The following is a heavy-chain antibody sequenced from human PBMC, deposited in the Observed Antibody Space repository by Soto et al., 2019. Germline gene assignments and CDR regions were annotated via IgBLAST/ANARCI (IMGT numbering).Heavy chain of an antibody. CDR1: GFTFSSYA. Sequence: PGGSLRLSCAASGFTFSSYAMSWVRQAPGKGLEWVSAISGSGGSTYYADSVKGRFTISRDNSKNTLYLQMNSLRAEDTAVYYCAKSRVPAAIFTFWFDPWGQGTLVTVSS. CDR3: AKSRVPAAIFTFWFDP. V-gene: IGHV3-23*01. J-gene: IGHJ5*02. D-gene: IGHD2-2*02. CDR2: ISGSGGST.